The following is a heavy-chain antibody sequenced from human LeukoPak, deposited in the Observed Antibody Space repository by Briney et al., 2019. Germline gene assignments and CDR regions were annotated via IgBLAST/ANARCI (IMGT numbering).Heavy chain of an antibody. D-gene: IGHD3-10*01. CDR3: AKGRYHGSGSYLNSHDY. Sequence: GGSLRLYSAASEFTFSNYVMSWVRRAPGKGLEWVSLISGSGDSTYYADSVKGRFTISRDNSKNTLYLQMNSLRAEDTAVYSCAKGRYHGSGSYLNSHDYWGQGTLVTVSS. CDR1: EFTFSNYV. J-gene: IGHJ4*02. CDR2: ISGSGDST. V-gene: IGHV3-23*01.